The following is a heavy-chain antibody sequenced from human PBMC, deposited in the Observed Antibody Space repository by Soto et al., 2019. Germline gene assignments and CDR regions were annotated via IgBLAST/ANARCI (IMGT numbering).Heavy chain of an antibody. CDR3: AKDELQGLRPYYFDY. J-gene: IGHJ4*02. Sequence: PGGSLGLSCAASGFTFSSYAMSWVRQAPGKGLEWVSAISGSGGSTYYADSVKGRFTISRDNSKNTLYLQMNSLRAEDTAVYYCAKDELQGLRPYYFDYWGQGTLVTVSS. CDR2: ISGSGGST. CDR1: GFTFSSYA. D-gene: IGHD4-17*01. V-gene: IGHV3-23*01.